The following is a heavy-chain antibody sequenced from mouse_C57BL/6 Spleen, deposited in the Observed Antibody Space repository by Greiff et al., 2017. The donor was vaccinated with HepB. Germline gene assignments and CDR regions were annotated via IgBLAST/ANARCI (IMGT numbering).Heavy chain of an antibody. CDR2: ISSGSSTI. Sequence: EVQGVESGGGLVKPGGSLKLSCAASGFTFSDYGMHWVRQAPEKGLEWVAYISSGSSTIYYADTVKGRFTISRDNAKNTLFLQMTSLRSEDTAMYYCARDYYGSSYWAMDYWGQGTSVTVSS. CDR1: GFTFSDYG. V-gene: IGHV5-17*01. D-gene: IGHD1-1*01. CDR3: ARDYYGSSYWAMDY. J-gene: IGHJ4*01.